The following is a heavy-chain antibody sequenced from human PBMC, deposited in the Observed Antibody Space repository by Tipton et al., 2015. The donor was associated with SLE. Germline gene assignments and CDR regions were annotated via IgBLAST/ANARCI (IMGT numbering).Heavy chain of an antibody. J-gene: IGHJ3*01. CDR3: ATVDYFDSGDAFDF. Sequence: VQLVQSGPEVKKPGESLRISCKGSGYSFTSYWISWVRQMPGKGLEWMGRIDPSDSYTNYSPSFQGHVTISADKSISTAYLQWSSLKAADTAVYYCATVDYFDSGDAFDFWGHGSMVTVSS. D-gene: IGHD3-22*01. CDR1: GYSFTSYW. V-gene: IGHV5-10-1*01. CDR2: IDPSDSYT.